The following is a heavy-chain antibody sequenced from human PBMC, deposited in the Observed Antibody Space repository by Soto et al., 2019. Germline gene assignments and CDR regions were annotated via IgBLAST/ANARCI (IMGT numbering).Heavy chain of an antibody. J-gene: IGHJ6*02. CDR2: LYSSGTS. CDR1: GASISGHY. CDR3: ASEKVYYSNAMAV. Sequence: PSETLSLTCSVSGASISGHYWAWLRQPAGEGLEWIGRLYSSGTSDYNPSLERRVTMSVDMSRNSFSLRLRSVTAADAAVYYCASEKVYYSNAMAVWGQGTTVTVS. V-gene: IGHV4-4*07.